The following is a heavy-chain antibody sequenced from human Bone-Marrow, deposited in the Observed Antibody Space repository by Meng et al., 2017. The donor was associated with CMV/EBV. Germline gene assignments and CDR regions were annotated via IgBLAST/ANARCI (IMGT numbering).Heavy chain of an antibody. V-gene: IGHV3-48*02. CDR2: ISSGATNT. J-gene: IGHJ4*02. CDR3: ARDTRWFGLDF. CDR1: GFTFSSYS. D-gene: IGHD3-10*01. Sequence: GESLKISCAASGFTFSSYSMNWVRQAPGKGLEWLAHISSGATNTYHADSVKDRFTISRDNAKNSLYLQMNSLSDEDTAVYYCARDTRWFGLDFWVQGTLVTVSS.